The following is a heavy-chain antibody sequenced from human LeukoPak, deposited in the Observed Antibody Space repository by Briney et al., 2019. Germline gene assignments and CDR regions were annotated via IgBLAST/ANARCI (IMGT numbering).Heavy chain of an antibody. D-gene: IGHD6-13*01. CDR3: ARDASSSWVTPDY. J-gene: IGHJ4*02. V-gene: IGHV3-11*01. Sequence: GGSLRLSCAASGFTLSDHYMSWIRQAPGKGVEWLSYISSGGSTIFYADSVKGRFTISRDNAKNSLYLRMNSLRAEDTAVYYCARDASSSWVTPDYWGQGTLVTVSS. CDR1: GFTLSDHY. CDR2: ISSGGSTI.